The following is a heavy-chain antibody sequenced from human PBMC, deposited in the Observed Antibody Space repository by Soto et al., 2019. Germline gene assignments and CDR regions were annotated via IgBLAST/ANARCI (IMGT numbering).Heavy chain of an antibody. CDR2: INPSGGST. Sequence: ASVKVSCKASGYTFTNYFPHWVRQAPGQGLEWMGVINPSGGSTSYAQKFQGRVSMTRDTSTSTVYMEMSSLRSEDTALYYCARRALDAQIDYWGQGTLVTVSS. J-gene: IGHJ4*02. CDR1: GYTFTNYF. CDR3: ARRALDAQIDY. V-gene: IGHV1-46*01. D-gene: IGHD2-2*01.